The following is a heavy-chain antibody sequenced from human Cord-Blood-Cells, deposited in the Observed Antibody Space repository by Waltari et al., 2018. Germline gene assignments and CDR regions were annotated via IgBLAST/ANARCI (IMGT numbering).Heavy chain of an antibody. Sequence: QVQLQESGPGLVKPSQTLSLTCTVSGGSISSGGYYWSWIRQHPGKGLGWIGYIYYSGSTYYNPSLKRRVTISVDTSKNQFSLKLSSVTAADTAVYYCARAPDYGDYLGSAIDYWGQGTLVTVSS. V-gene: IGHV4-31*03. J-gene: IGHJ4*02. D-gene: IGHD4-17*01. CDR1: GGSISSGGYY. CDR2: IYYSGST. CDR3: ARAPDYGDYLGSAIDY.